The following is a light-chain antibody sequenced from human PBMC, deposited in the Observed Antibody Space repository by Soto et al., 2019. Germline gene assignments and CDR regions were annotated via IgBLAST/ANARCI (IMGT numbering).Light chain of an antibody. V-gene: IGKV1-39*01. CDR2: GAS. CDR3: QQSYGTPHSIT. CDR1: QSISTY. Sequence: DIQMTQSPSSLSASVGDRVTITCRASQSISTYLNWYQQTPGKAPQILIYGASTLQGGVPSRFSGSGSGTDFTLTISSLQPEDFATYYCQQSYGTPHSITFGQGTRLEIK. J-gene: IGKJ5*01.